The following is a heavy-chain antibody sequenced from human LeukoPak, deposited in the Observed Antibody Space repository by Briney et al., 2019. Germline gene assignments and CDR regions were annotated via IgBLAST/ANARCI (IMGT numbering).Heavy chain of an antibody. J-gene: IGHJ3*01. V-gene: IGHV4-39*07. CDR1: GGSISSSSYY. CDR3: ARGQPWELLQAFDV. Sequence: PSETLSLTCTVSGGSISSSSYYWGWIRQPPGKGLEWIGSIYYSGSTYYNPSLKSRVTMSVDTSKNQFSLKLSSVTAADTAVYYCARGQPWELLQAFDVWGQGTMVTVSS. D-gene: IGHD1-26*01. CDR2: IYYSGST.